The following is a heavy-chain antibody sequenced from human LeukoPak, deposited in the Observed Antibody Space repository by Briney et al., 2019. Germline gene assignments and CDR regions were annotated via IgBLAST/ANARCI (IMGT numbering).Heavy chain of an antibody. CDR3: VKDSKSSGWYVPPNFDY. CDR1: GFTFSTYA. D-gene: IGHD6-19*01. Sequence: GGSLRLSCSASGFTFSTYAMHWVRQAPGKGLEYVSSVSSNVYSTHYADSVKGRFAVSRDNSKNTLYLQMSSLRTEDTAVYYCVKDSKSSGWYVPPNFDYWGQGTLVTVSS. V-gene: IGHV3-64D*09. J-gene: IGHJ4*02. CDR2: VSSNVYST.